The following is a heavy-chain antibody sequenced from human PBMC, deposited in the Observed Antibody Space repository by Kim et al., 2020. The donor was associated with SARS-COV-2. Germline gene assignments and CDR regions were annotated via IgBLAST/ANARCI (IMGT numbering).Heavy chain of an antibody. CDR2: ISGSGGST. Sequence: GGSLRLSCAASGFTFSSYAMSWVRQAPGKGLEWVSAISGSGGSTYYADSVKGRFTISRDNSKNTLYLQMNSLRAEDTAVYYCARQSMITFGARGVPPDYWGKGTLGTVSS. V-gene: IGHV3-23*01. CDR3: ARQSMITFGARGVPPDY. J-gene: IGHJ4*02. D-gene: IGHD3-16*01. CDR1: GFTFSSYA.